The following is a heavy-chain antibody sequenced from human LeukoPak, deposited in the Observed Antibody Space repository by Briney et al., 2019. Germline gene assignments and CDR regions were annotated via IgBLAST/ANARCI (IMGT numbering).Heavy chain of an antibody. CDR2: IYYSGST. D-gene: IGHD5-18*01. Sequence: PSETLSLTCTVSGGSISSYYWSWIRQPPGKGLEWIGYIYYSGSTNYNPSLKSRVTISVDTSKNQFSLRLSSVTAADTAVYYCASLDFVDTAMVFLGAFDIWGQGTMVTVSS. CDR3: ASLDFVDTAMVFLGAFDI. V-gene: IGHV4-59*01. CDR1: GGSISSYY. J-gene: IGHJ3*02.